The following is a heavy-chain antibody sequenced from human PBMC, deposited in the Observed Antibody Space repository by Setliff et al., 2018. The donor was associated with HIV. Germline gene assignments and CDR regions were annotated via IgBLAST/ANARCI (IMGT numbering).Heavy chain of an antibody. Sequence: GASVKVSCKASGYTFTGYYIHWVRQAPGQGLEWMGRINPNSDATEYAQKFQGRVTTTRDTSISAAYMELSRLRSDDTAVYYCARLVGVTKGSGWSGYYFDYWGQGTLVTSPQ. CDR2: INPNSDAT. J-gene: IGHJ4*02. CDR3: ARLVGVTKGSGWSGYYFDY. CDR1: GYTFTGYY. V-gene: IGHV1-2*06. D-gene: IGHD6-19*01.